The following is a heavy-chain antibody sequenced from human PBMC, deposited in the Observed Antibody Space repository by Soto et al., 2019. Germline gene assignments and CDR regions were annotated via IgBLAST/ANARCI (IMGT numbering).Heavy chain of an antibody. V-gene: IGHV3-23*01. CDR2: VTSSASST. D-gene: IGHD1-26*01. CDR3: AKVGAVLLDPFDV. CDR1: GFTFSSFA. J-gene: IGHJ3*01. Sequence: GQLLESGGGMVQPGGSLRLSCAASGFTFSSFAMNWVRLPPGRGLEWVAAVTSSASSTHYADSVKGRFTISRDNSKNTLYLQMNSRRADDTAVYYCAKVGAVLLDPFDVWGQGTMVTVSS.